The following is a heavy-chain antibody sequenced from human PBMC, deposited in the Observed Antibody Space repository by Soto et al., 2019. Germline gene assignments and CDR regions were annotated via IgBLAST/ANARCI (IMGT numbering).Heavy chain of an antibody. CDR3: GKYSDYGDHRDWFDP. J-gene: IGHJ5*02. Sequence: QVQLVESGGGVGYPGRSLRLSCTASGFSFSSYGVHWVRQAPGKGLEWVAVISYHGVNKYYADSVNGRFTISRDNSKNMVFLQMNSLRVEDTAVYYCGKYSDYGDHRDWFDPWGQGTLVTVSS. CDR1: GFSFSSYG. V-gene: IGHV3-30*18. D-gene: IGHD4-17*01. CDR2: ISYHGVNK.